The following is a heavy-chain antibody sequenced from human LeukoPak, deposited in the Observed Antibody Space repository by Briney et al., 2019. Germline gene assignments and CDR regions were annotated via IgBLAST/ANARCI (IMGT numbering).Heavy chain of an antibody. J-gene: IGHJ2*01. D-gene: IGHD2/OR15-2a*01. Sequence: SETLSLTCAVYGGSFSGFYWSWIRQPPGKGLEWIGEINHSGSTNYNPSLKSRVTISVDTSKNQFSLKLSSVTAADTAAYYCARYLPYWCFDLWGRGTLVTVSS. CDR3: ARYLPYWCFDL. V-gene: IGHV4-34*01. CDR1: GGSFSGFY. CDR2: INHSGST.